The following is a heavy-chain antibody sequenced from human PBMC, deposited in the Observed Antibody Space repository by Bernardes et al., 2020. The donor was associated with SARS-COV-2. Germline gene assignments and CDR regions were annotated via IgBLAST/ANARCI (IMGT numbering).Heavy chain of an antibody. V-gene: IGHV4-61*01. Sequence: SETLSLTCTVSGGSVSSSSYYWHWIRQPPGKGLEWIGYIYYTGSTNYNPSLKSRVTISVDTSKNQFSLKLSSVAAADTAVYYCARQRRGSWNFDYWGQGTLVTVSS. J-gene: IGHJ4*02. CDR2: IYYTGST. CDR3: ARQRRGSWNFDY. D-gene: IGHD6-25*01. CDR1: GGSVSSSSYY.